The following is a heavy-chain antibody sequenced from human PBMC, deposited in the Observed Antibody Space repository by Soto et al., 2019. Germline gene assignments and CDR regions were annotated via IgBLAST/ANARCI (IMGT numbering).Heavy chain of an antibody. V-gene: IGHV4-31*03. CDR1: GGSINSGGYY. Sequence: SETLSLTCTVSGGSINSGGYYWSWIRQHPGKGLEWIGYIYYSGSTYYNPSLKSRVTISVDTSKNQFSLKLSSVTAADTAVYYCARSARDDAFDIWGQGTMVTVSS. CDR2: IYYSGST. J-gene: IGHJ3*02. CDR3: ARSARDDAFDI.